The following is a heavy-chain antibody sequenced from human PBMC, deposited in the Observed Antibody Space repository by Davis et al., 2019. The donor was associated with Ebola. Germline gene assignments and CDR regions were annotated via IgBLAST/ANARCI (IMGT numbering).Heavy chain of an antibody. J-gene: IGHJ4*02. CDR1: GVSINNGDYY. CDR3: ATVIRGWASAY. V-gene: IGHV4-31*03. CDR2: IYDSGIT. Sequence: MPSETLSLTCTVSGVSINNGDYYWSWIREHPGKGLEWIGYIYDSGITHYNPSLQSRLIISVDTSKNHFSLTLDSVIVADTAIYYCATVIRGWASAYWGQGSRVTVSS. D-gene: IGHD6-19*01.